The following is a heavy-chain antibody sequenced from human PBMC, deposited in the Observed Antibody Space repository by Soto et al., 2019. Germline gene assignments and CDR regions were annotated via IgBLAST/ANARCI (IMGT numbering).Heavy chain of an antibody. D-gene: IGHD3-22*01. CDR2: INSDGRST. CDR3: AFNTYDSSGYFYRD. V-gene: IGHV3-74*02. CDR1: GFTFSSYW. Sequence: EVQLVESGGGLVQWGGSLRLSCAASGFTFSSYWMHWVRQVSGKGLVWVSRINSDGRSTDYADSVKGRFTISRDNAKNTLFLQMNSLRVEDTAVYYCAFNTYDSSGYFYRDWGQGTLVTVSS. J-gene: IGHJ4*02.